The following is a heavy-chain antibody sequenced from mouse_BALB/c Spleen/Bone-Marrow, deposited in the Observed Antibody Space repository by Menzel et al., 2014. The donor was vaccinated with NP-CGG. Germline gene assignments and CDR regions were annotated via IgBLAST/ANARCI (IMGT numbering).Heavy chain of an antibody. D-gene: IGHD1-1*01. Sequence: EVKLQESGGGLVQPGGSRKLSCAASGFTFSSFAMHWVRQAPEKGLEWVAYISSGSSTIYYADTVMGRFTISRDNPKNTLFLQMTSLRSEDTAMYYCARSGSSSDYFDYWGQGTTLTVSS. CDR3: ARSGSSSDYFDY. V-gene: IGHV5-17*02. J-gene: IGHJ2*01. CDR1: GFTFSSFA. CDR2: ISSGSSTI.